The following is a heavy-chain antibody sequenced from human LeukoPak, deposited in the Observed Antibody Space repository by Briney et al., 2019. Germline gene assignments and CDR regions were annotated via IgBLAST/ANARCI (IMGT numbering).Heavy chain of an antibody. CDR3: ARDPGRGYQLRFDP. J-gene: IGHJ5*02. V-gene: IGHV3-21*01. CDR2: ISSSSSYI. Sequence: SGGSLRLSCAASGFTFSSYSMTWVRQAPGKGLEWVSSISSSSSYIYYADSVKGRFTISRDNAKNSLYLQMNSLRAEDTAVYYCARDPGRGYQLRFDPWGQGTLVTVSS. D-gene: IGHD2-2*01. CDR1: GFTFSSYS.